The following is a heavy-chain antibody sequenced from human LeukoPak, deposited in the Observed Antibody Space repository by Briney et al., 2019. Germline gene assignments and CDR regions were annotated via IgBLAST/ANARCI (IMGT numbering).Heavy chain of an antibody. CDR3: ARVDGGLYYFDY. V-gene: IGHV3-21*01. CDR2: ISRSSGYI. J-gene: IGHJ4*02. D-gene: IGHD2-15*01. Sequence: PGGSLRLSCAASGFTFSNAWMSWVRQAPGKGLEWVSSISRSSGYIYYADSLKGRFTISRDNAKNSLYLQMNSLRAEDTAVYYCARVDGGLYYFDYWGQGTLVTVSS. CDR1: GFTFSNAW.